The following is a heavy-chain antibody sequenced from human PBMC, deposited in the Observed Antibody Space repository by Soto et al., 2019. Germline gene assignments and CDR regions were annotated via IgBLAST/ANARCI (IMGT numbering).Heavy chain of an antibody. D-gene: IGHD3-3*01. V-gene: IGHV1-46*01. CDR3: ARDASLITIFGVVIIGHYYYGMDV. Sequence: GASVKVSCKASGYTFTIYYMHWVLQSPLQWLDWMGIINPSGGSTSYAQKFQGRVTMTRDTSTSTVYMELSSLRSEDTAVYYCARDASLITIFGVVIIGHYYYGMDVWGQGTTVTVSS. CDR2: INPSGGST. J-gene: IGHJ6*02. CDR1: GYTFTIYY.